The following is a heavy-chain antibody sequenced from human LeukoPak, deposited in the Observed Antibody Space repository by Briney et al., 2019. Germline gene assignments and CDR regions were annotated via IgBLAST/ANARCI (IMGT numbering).Heavy chain of an antibody. CDR2: IYYSGST. Sequence: PSETLSLTCTVSGGSISSSSYYWGWLRQPPGKGLEWIGSIYYSGSTYYNPSLKSRVTISVNTSKNQFSLKLSSVTAADTAVYYCARFELLGTYYFDYWGQGTLVTVSS. D-gene: IGHD1-26*01. V-gene: IGHV4-39*07. CDR3: ARFELLGTYYFDY. J-gene: IGHJ4*02. CDR1: GGSISSSSYY.